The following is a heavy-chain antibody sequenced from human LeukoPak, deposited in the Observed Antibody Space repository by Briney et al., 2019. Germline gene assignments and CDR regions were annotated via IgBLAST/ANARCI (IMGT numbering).Heavy chain of an antibody. CDR2: ISAYNGNT. CDR1: GYTFTGYY. D-gene: IGHD1-7*01. V-gene: IGHV1-18*04. CDR3: ARGTFHATVDY. Sequence: ASVKVSCKASGYTFTGYYMHWVRQAPGQGLEWMGWISAYNGNTNYAQKLQGRVTMTTDTSTSTAYMELRSLRSDDTAVYYCARGTFHATVDYWGQGTLVTVSS. J-gene: IGHJ4*02.